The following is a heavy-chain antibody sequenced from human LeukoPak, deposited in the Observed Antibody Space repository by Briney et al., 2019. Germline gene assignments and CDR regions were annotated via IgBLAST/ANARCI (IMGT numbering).Heavy chain of an antibody. CDR1: GFTFSSYS. J-gene: IGHJ6*02. CDR2: ISSSSSYI. D-gene: IGHD3-22*01. CDR3: ARGIKSNYYDSSGHYGMDV. Sequence: GGSLRLSCAASGFTFSSYSMNWVRQAPGKGLEWVSSISSSSSYIYYADSVKGRFTISRDNAKNSLYLQMNSLRAGDTAVYYCARGIKSNYYDSSGHYGMDVWGQGATVTVSS. V-gene: IGHV3-21*01.